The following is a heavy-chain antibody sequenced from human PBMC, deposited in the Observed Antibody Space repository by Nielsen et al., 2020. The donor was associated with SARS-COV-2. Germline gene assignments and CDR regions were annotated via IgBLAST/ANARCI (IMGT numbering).Heavy chain of an antibody. CDR3: AMQGDFWSGPRADY. Sequence: SETLSLTCTVSGGSISSGSYYWSWIRQPAGKGLEWIGRIYTSGSTNYNPSLKSRVTISVDTSKNQFSLKLSSVTAADTAVYYCAMQGDFWSGPRADYWGQGTLVTVSS. CDR1: GGSISSGSYY. J-gene: IGHJ4*02. CDR2: IYTSGST. D-gene: IGHD3-3*01. V-gene: IGHV4-61*02.